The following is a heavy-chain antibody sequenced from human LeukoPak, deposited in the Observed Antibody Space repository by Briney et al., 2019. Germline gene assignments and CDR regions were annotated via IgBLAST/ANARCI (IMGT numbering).Heavy chain of an antibody. Sequence: KTSETLSLTCTVSGGAINSESYYWSWIRQPAGKGLEWIGRIYVSGSTNYNPSLKSRVTISVDTSKNQFSLKLSSVTAADTAVCYCASTYYYDSSAYNYYHYMDVWGKGTTVTVSS. CDR3: ASTYYYDSSAYNYYHYMDV. V-gene: IGHV4-61*02. J-gene: IGHJ6*03. D-gene: IGHD3-22*01. CDR1: GGAINSESYY. CDR2: IYVSGST.